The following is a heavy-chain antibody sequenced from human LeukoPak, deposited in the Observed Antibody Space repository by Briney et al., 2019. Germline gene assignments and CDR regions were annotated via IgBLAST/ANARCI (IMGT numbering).Heavy chain of an antibody. V-gene: IGHV1-46*01. CDR3: ASGNPRDGYNLGNDF. Sequence: ASVKVSCKASGYTFTSYYMHWVRQAPGQGLEWMGIINPSGGSTTYAQKFQGRVTMTRDMSTSTVYMELSSLRSEDTAVYYCASGNPRDGYNLGNDFWGQGTLVTVS. CDR1: GYTFTSYY. J-gene: IGHJ4*01. CDR2: INPSGGST. D-gene: IGHD5-24*01.